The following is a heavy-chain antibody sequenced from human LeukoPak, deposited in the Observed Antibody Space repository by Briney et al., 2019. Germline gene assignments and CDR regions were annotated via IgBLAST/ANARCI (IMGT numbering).Heavy chain of an antibody. J-gene: IGHJ5*02. CDR3: AKGRGAAAADGMDA. V-gene: IGHV3-23*01. CDR1: GFTFNSYA. Sequence: GGSLRLSCAASGFTFNSYAMSWVRQAPGKGLEWVSAISGSGGSIYYADSVKGRFTISRDNSENTLYLQMNSLRAEDTAVDYCAKGRGAAAADGMDAWGQGTLVTVSS. CDR2: ISGSGGSI. D-gene: IGHD6-25*01.